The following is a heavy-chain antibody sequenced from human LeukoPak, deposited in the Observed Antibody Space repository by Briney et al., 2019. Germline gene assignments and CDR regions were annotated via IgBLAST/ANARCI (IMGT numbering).Heavy chain of an antibody. J-gene: IGHJ6*03. CDR1: GRSFSGYY. CDR2: INHSGST. V-gene: IGHV4-34*01. CDR3: ARTYYYDSSGYYYDLNYYYYMDV. D-gene: IGHD3-22*01. Sequence: SEPLSLTCAVYGRSFSGYYWSWLRPPPGKGLEWVGEINHSGSTNYNPSLKSRVTISVDTSKNQFSLKLSYVTAADTAVYYCARTYYYDSSGYYYDLNYYYYMDVWGKGTTVTVSS.